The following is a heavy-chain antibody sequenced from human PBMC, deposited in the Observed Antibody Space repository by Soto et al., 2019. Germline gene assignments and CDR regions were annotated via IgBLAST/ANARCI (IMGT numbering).Heavy chain of an antibody. Sequence: PGGSLRLSCAASGFTFSSYAMSWVRQAPGKGLEWVSAISGSGGSTYYADSVKGRFTISRDNSKNTLYLQMNSLRAEDTAVYYCATHNRVNTPIYGMDVWGQGTTVTVSS. D-gene: IGHD1-20*01. CDR2: ISGSGGST. CDR1: GFTFSSYA. J-gene: IGHJ6*02. V-gene: IGHV3-23*01. CDR3: ATHNRVNTPIYGMDV.